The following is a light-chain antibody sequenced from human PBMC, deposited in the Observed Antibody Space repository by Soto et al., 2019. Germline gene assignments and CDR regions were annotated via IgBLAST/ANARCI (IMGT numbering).Light chain of an antibody. CDR3: MVSVATDTYV. J-gene: IGLJ1*01. V-gene: IGLV8-61*01. CDR2: NTN. CDR1: SGSVSTDHH. Sequence: QTVVTQEPSFSVSPGGTVTLTCGLTSGSVSTDHHPSWYQQTLGQAPRTLIYNTNTRSSGVPDRFSGSIVGNKAALTITGAEADDESNYYCMVSVATDTYVFGTGTKLTVL.